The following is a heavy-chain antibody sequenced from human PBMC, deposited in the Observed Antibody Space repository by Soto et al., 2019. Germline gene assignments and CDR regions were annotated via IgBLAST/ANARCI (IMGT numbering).Heavy chain of an antibody. D-gene: IGHD3-9*01. CDR3: ASYYDILTGYPAFDY. J-gene: IGHJ4*02. V-gene: IGHV4-31*11. CDR2: IYYSGST. Sequence: TNGVLGGKIVGRGYPRSCNRKKPGKGLEWIGYIYYSGSTYYNPSLKSRVTISVDTSKNQFSLKLSSVTAADTAVYYCASYYDILTGYPAFDYWGQGTLVTVSS. CDR1: GGKIVGRGYP.